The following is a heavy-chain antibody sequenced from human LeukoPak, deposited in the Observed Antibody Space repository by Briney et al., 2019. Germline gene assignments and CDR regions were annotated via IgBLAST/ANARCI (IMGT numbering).Heavy chain of an antibody. J-gene: IGHJ4*02. CDR1: GFTFSSYA. D-gene: IGHD2-15*01. CDR2: ISGSGGST. Sequence: GGSLRLSCAASGFTFSSYARSWVRQAPGQGLEWVAAISGSGGSTYYADSVKGRFTISRDNSKNTLYLQMNSLRAEDTAVYYCAKDVIVVVVAPTGGFDYWGQGTLVTVSS. V-gene: IGHV3-23*01. CDR3: AKDVIVVVVAPTGGFDY.